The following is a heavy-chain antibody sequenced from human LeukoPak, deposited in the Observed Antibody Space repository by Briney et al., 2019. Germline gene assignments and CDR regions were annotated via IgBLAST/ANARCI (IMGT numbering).Heavy chain of an antibody. CDR1: GFTFSSYG. V-gene: IGHV3-30*02. Sequence: GGSLRLSCAASGFTFSSYGMHWVRQAPGKGLEWVAFIRYDGSNKNYADSVKGRFTISRDNSKNTLYLQMNSLRAEDAAVYYCAKVEENSSWYTGGAFDIWGQGTMVIVSS. CDR2: IRYDGSNK. CDR3: AKVEENSSWYTGGAFDI. D-gene: IGHD6-13*01. J-gene: IGHJ3*02.